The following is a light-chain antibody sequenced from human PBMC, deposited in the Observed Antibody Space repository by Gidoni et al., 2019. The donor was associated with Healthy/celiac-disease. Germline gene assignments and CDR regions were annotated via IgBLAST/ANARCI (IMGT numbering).Light chain of an antibody. CDR3: QQYNSYSPWT. CDR2: KAS. Sequence: DSQMTQSPSTLAASVGDTVTITCRASQSISSWLAWYQQQPGKAPKILLYKASSLESGGPSRFSGSGSSTEFTLTIISLQPADFATYYCQQYNSYSPWTFGQGTKVEIK. CDR1: QSISSW. J-gene: IGKJ1*01. V-gene: IGKV1-5*03.